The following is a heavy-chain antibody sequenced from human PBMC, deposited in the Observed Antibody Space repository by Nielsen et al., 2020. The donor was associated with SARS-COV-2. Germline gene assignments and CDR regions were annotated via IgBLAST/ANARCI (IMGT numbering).Heavy chain of an antibody. CDR3: AVQAEGYNAPYDH. CDR1: GFTISSSF. J-gene: IGHJ4*02. V-gene: IGHV3-66*01. Sequence: GGSLRLSCGASGFTISSSFMSWVRQAAGKGLDWVSVIYTDGSTSHADSVKGRFTISRDNSKNTLYLQMNSLRAEDTAVYYCAVQAEGYNAPYDHWGQGSVVIVSS. CDR2: IYTDGST. D-gene: IGHD3-10*01.